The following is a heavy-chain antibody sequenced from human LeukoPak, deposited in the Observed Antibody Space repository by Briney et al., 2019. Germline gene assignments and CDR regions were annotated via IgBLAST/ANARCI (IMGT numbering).Heavy chain of an antibody. J-gene: IGHJ6*02. V-gene: IGHV3-23*01. CDR3: ANLLTAMVPIYGMDV. D-gene: IGHD5-18*01. Sequence: GGSLRLSCAASGFTFSSYAMSWVRQAPGKGLEWVSAISGSGGSTYYADSVKGRFTISRDNSKNTLYLQMNSLRAEDTAVYYCANLLTAMVPIYGMDVWGQGTTVTVSS. CDR2: ISGSGGST. CDR1: GFTFSSYA.